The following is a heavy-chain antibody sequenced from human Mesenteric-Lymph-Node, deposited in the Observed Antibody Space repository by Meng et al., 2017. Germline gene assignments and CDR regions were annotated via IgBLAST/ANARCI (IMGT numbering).Heavy chain of an antibody. CDR1: GFTFSSYA. J-gene: IGHJ2*01. CDR2: ISGSGGST. CDR3: ARDIRVHGGYWYLDV. Sequence: GGSLRLSCAASGFTFSSYAMSWVRQAPGKGLEWVSAISGSGGSTYYADSVKGRFTISRDNSKNTLYLKMSSLRVEDTAVYYCARDIRVHGGYWYLDVWGRGTLVTVSS. D-gene: IGHD3-16*01. V-gene: IGHV3-23*01.